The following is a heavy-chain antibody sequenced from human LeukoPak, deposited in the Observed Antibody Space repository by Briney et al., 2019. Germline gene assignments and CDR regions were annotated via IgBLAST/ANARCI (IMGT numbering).Heavy chain of an antibody. J-gene: IGHJ4*02. V-gene: IGHV4-39*07. CDR2: INHSGST. Sequence: SETLSLTCTVSGGSISSGSHFWSWIRQPPGKGLEWIGKINHSGSTNYNPSLKSRVTISVDTSKNQFSLKLSSVTAADTAVYYCARVRRITMVRGVQGYFDYWGQGTLVTVSS. CDR3: ARVRRITMVRGVQGYFDY. CDR1: GGSISSGSHF. D-gene: IGHD3-10*01.